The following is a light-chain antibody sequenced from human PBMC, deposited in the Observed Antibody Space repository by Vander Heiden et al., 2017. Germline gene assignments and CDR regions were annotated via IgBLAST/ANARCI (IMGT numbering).Light chain of an antibody. J-gene: IGLJ1*01. CDR3: AAWDDSLSGYV. Sequence: QSVLTQPPSASGTPGQRVTISCSGSSSNIGSNYVYWFQHLPGTAPKLLIYRDNRRPSGVPDRFSGSKSGTSASLAISGLRSEDEADCYCAAWDDSLSGYVFGTGTKVTVL. CDR1: SSNIGSNY. CDR2: RDN. V-gene: IGLV1-47*01.